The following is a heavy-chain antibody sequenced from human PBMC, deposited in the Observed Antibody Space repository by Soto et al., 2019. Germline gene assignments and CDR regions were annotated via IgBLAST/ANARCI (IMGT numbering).Heavy chain of an antibody. J-gene: IGHJ4*02. CDR2: IYWDDDK. Sequence: QITLKESGPTLVKPTQTLTLTCTFSGFSLSTSGVGVGWIRQPPGKALEWLALIYWDDDKRYSPSLKSRLTITKDTSKNQLVLTMTNMDPVDTATYYCAHRPSYCSGGSCCSGFDYWGQGTLVTVSS. CDR3: AHRPSYCSGGSCCSGFDY. V-gene: IGHV2-5*02. D-gene: IGHD2-15*01. CDR1: GFSLSTSGVG.